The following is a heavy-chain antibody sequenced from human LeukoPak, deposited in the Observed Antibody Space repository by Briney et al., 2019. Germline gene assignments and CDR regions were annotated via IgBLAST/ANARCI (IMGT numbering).Heavy chain of an antibody. V-gene: IGHV3-23*01. CDR3: AKSMGATLFDY. Sequence: GGSLRLSCAASGFTFSSYAMSWVRQAPGKGLEWVSGISGSGGSTYYADSVKGRFTISRDNSKNTLYLQMNSLRVEDTAVYYCAKSMGATLFDYWGQGTLVTVSS. D-gene: IGHD1-26*01. CDR2: ISGSGGST. J-gene: IGHJ4*02. CDR1: GFTFSSYA.